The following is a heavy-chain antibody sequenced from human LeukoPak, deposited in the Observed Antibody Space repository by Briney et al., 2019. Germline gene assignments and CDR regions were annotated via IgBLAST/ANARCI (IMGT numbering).Heavy chain of an antibody. D-gene: IGHD3-10*01. CDR2: ISYDGSNK. J-gene: IGHJ4*02. V-gene: IGHV3-30-3*01. Sequence: GGSLRLSCAASGFTFSSYTMHWVRQAPGKGLEWVAVISYDGSNKYYADSVKGRFTISGDNSKNTLYLQMNSLRAEDTAVYSCARDASGTYSPDYWGQGTLVTVSS. CDR1: GFTFSSYT. CDR3: ARDASGTYSPDY.